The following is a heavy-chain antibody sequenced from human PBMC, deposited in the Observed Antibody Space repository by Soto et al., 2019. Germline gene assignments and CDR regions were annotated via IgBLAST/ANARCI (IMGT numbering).Heavy chain of an antibody. CDR1: GFTFSSYA. CDR3: ARDGPPGTSAFDI. D-gene: IGHD1-1*01. CDR2: ISYDGSNK. Sequence: PGGSLRLSCAASGFTFSSYAMHWVRQAPGKGLEWVAVISYDGSNKYYADSVKGRFTISRDNSKNTLYLQMNSLRAEDTAVYYCARDGPPGTSAFDIWGQGTMVTVSS. J-gene: IGHJ3*02. V-gene: IGHV3-30-3*01.